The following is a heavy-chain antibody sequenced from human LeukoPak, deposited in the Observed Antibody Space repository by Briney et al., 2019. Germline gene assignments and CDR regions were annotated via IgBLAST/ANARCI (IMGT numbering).Heavy chain of an antibody. CDR3: ARDLPLVGAPYFDY. D-gene: IGHD1-26*01. CDR2: ISYDGSNK. V-gene: IGHV3-30*03. J-gene: IGHJ4*02. Sequence: GGSLRLSCAASGFTFSSYGMHWVRQAPGKGLEWVAVISYDGSNKYYADSVKGRFTISRDNSKNTLYLQMNSLRAEDTAVYYCARDLPLVGAPYFDYWGQGTLVTVSS. CDR1: GFTFSSYG.